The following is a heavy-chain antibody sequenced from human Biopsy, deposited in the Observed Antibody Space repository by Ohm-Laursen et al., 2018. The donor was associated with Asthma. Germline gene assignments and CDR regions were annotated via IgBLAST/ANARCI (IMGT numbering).Heavy chain of an antibody. V-gene: IGHV3-9*01. Sequence: SLRLSCAASGFSFDDCGMHWVRQAPGKGLEWVSSISWNSGNIDYADSVKGRFTISRDNAKNSLHLQMQSLRPEDTAFYYCAKSADYYDSTDYLGFWGRGTLVTVTS. J-gene: IGHJ2*01. CDR1: GFSFDDCG. CDR3: AKSADYYDSTDYLGF. D-gene: IGHD3-22*01. CDR2: ISWNSGNI.